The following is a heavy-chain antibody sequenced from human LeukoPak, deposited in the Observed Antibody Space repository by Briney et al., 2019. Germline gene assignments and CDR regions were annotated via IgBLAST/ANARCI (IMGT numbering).Heavy chain of an antibody. Sequence: GGSLRLSCAASGFTFSSYSMNWVRQAPGKGLEWVSAISGSGGSTYYADSVKGRFTISRDNSKNTLYLQMSSLRAEDTAVYYCAKGVAVAGLRFDYWGQGTLVTVSS. J-gene: IGHJ4*02. CDR1: GFTFSSYS. V-gene: IGHV3-23*01. CDR3: AKGVAVAGLRFDY. CDR2: ISGSGGST. D-gene: IGHD6-19*01.